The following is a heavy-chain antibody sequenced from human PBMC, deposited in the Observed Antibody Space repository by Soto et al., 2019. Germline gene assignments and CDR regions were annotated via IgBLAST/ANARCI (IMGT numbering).Heavy chain of an antibody. J-gene: IGHJ6*02. CDR2: IIPIFGTA. D-gene: IGHD3-22*01. Sequence: SVKVSFKASGSSLNSYDISLVRQAPGQGLEWVGGIIPIFGTANYAQKFQGRVTITADEYTSTAYMELSSLRSEDTAVYYCARSTYYYDSSGYYYSLRYYGMDVWGQGTTVTVSS. CDR1: GSSLNSYD. CDR3: ARSTYYYDSSGYYYSLRYYGMDV. V-gene: IGHV1-69*13.